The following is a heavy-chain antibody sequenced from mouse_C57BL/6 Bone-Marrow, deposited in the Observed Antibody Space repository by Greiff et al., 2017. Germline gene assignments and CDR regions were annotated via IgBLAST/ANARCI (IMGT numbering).Heavy chain of an antibody. CDR3: ARSDDGYYYFDY. Sequence: VQRVESGAELAKPGASVKMSCKASGYTFTSYWMHWVKQRPGQGLEWIGYINPSTGYTEYNQKFKDKATLTADKSSSTAYMQLSSLTSEDSAVYYCARSDDGYYYFDYWGQGTTLTVSS. D-gene: IGHD2-3*01. CDR1: GYTFTSYW. CDR2: INPSTGYT. V-gene: IGHV1-7*01. J-gene: IGHJ2*01.